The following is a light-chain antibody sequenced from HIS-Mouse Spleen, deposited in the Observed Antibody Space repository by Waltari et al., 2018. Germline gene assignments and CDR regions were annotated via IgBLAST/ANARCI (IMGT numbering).Light chain of an antibody. V-gene: IGLV2-23*03. CDR3: CSYAGSSTFEV. J-gene: IGLJ2*01. CDR2: EGS. Sequence: QSALTQPASVSGSPGQSITISCTGTSSDVWGYNLFSWYQQHPGKAPKLMIYEGSKRPSGVSNRFSGSKSGNTASLTISGLQAEDEADYYCCSYAGSSTFEVFGGGTKLTVL. CDR1: SSDVWGYNL.